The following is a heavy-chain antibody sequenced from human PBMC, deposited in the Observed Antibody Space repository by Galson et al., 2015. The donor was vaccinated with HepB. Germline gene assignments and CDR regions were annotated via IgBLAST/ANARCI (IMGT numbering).Heavy chain of an antibody. J-gene: IGHJ5*02. CDR2: ISAYNGNT. D-gene: IGHD3-22*01. Sequence: SVKVSCKASGYSFTFYGISWVRQAPGQGLEWMGWISAYNGNTDYAQKFQGRVTMTTDTSTSTAYMELRSLRSDDTAVYYCARRWSYDSSSSNNWFDPWGQGTLVTVSS. CDR1: GYSFTFYG. V-gene: IGHV1-18*04. CDR3: ARRWSYDSSSSNNWFDP.